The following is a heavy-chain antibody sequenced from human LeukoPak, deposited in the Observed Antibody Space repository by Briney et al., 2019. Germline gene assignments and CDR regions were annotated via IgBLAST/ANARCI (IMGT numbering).Heavy chain of an antibody. V-gene: IGHV4-39*01. Sequence: SETLSLTCTVSGGSISSSSYYWGWIRQPPGKGLEWIGSIYYSGSTYYNPSLKSRVTISVDTSKNQFSLKLGPVTAADTAVYYCARSYYYDSSGYRIWRWADAFDIWGQGTMVTVSS. CDR2: IYYSGST. J-gene: IGHJ3*02. D-gene: IGHD3-22*01. CDR3: ARSYYYDSSGYRIWRWADAFDI. CDR1: GGSISSSSYY.